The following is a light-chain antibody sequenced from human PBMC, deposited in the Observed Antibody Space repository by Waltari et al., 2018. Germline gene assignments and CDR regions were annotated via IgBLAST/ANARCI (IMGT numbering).Light chain of an antibody. Sequence: EIVLTQSPGSLSSSPGERVTLSCRASQSVSRALAWYQQKPGQAPRLSILGACNRATGIPDRFSGSGSGTDFSLTISRLEPEDFAVYYCQHYVRLPATFGRGTKVEIK. V-gene: IGKV3-20*01. CDR1: QSVSRA. CDR2: GAC. CDR3: QHYVRLPAT. J-gene: IGKJ1*01.